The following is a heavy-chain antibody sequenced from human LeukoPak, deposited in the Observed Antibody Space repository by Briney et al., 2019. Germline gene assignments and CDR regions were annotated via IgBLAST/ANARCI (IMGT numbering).Heavy chain of an antibody. CDR2: INPNSGGT. CDR3: ARILTSGSYYVDY. CDR1: GYTFTGYY. V-gene: IGHV1-2*06. J-gene: IGHJ4*02. D-gene: IGHD1-26*01. Sequence: GASVKVSCTASGYTFTGYYMHWVRQAPGQGLEWMGRINPNSGGTTYAQKFQGRVTMTRDTSISTAYMELSRLRSDDTAVYYCARILTSGSYYVDYWGQGTLVTVSS.